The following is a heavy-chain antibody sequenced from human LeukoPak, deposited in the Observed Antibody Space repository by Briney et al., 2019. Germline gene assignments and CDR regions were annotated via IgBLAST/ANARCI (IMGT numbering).Heavy chain of an antibody. CDR1: GGSISSYY. CDR3: ARDAIAVAGGVEDY. D-gene: IGHD6-19*01. V-gene: IGHV4-4*07. CDR2: IYTSGST. J-gene: IGHJ4*02. Sequence: SETLSLTCTVSGGSISSYYWSWIRQPAGKGLEWIGRIYTSGSTNYNPSLKSRVTMSVDTSENQFSLKLSSVTAADTAVYYCARDAIAVAGGVEDYWGQGTLVTVSS.